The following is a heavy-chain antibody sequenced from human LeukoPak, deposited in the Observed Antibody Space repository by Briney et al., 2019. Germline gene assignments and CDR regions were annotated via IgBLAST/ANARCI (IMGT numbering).Heavy chain of an antibody. CDR2: IIPIFGTA. CDR3: ATNRDYDILTGYFLNDAFDI. V-gene: IGHV1-69*13. Sequence: APLKVSCKASGGTFSSYAISCVRQAPGQGLEWMGGIIPIFGTAKYATNFQGRVTITADESTSTAYMELSSLRSEDTAVYYCATNRDYDILTGYFLNDAFDIWGQGTMVTVSS. J-gene: IGHJ3*02. D-gene: IGHD3-9*01. CDR1: GGTFSSYA.